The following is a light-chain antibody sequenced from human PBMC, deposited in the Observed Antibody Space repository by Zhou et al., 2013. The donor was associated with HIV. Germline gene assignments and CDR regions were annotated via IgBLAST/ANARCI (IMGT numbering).Light chain of an antibody. CDR2: KVS. Sequence: DVVMTQSPLSLPVTLGQPASISCRSSQSLLYGDGNTYLNWFHQRPGQSPRRLIYKVSNRDSGVPDRFSGSGSGTDFTLKISRVEAEDVGVYYCMQGTQWPPTFGQGTRVEIK. V-gene: IGKV2-30*01. CDR3: MQGTQWPPT. CDR1: QSLLYGDGNTY. J-gene: IGKJ1*01.